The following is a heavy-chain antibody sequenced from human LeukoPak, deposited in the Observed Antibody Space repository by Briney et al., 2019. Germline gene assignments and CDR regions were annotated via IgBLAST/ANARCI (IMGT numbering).Heavy chain of an antibody. Sequence: SETLSLTCAVYGGSFSGYYWGWLRQPPGKGLEWIGEINHSGSTNYNPSLKSRVTISVDTSKNQFSLKLSSVTAADTAVYYCARAIRRLYYYYYMDVWGKGTTVTVSS. CDR2: INHSGST. J-gene: IGHJ6*03. V-gene: IGHV4-34*01. CDR3: ARAIRRLYYYYYMDV. CDR1: GGSFSGYY.